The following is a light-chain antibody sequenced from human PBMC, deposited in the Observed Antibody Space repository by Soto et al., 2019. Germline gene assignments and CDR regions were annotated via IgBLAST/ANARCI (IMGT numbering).Light chain of an antibody. CDR1: QSISSS. CDR3: QQSYSALVA. V-gene: IGKV1-39*01. Sequence: DFQMTQSPSSLSASVGDRVTITCRASQSISSSLNWYQQKPGKAHELLIYAASSLQSGVPSRFSGSGSGTDFTLTISSLQPEDFATYYCQQSYSALVAFGQGTKVEIK. CDR2: AAS. J-gene: IGKJ1*01.